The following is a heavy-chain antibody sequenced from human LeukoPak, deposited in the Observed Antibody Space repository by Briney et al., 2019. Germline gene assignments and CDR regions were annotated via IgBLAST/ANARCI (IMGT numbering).Heavy chain of an antibody. Sequence: ASVKVSCKASGYTFTSYDINWVRQATGQGLEWMGWKNPNSGRTGFAQKFQGRLTMTTNTSISTAYMELSSLTSEDTAAYYCARGPVSTHGMDVWGQGTTVTVSS. CDR2: KNPNSGRT. J-gene: IGHJ6*02. CDR3: ARGPVSTHGMDV. D-gene: IGHD2-2*01. V-gene: IGHV1-8*01. CDR1: GYTFTSYD.